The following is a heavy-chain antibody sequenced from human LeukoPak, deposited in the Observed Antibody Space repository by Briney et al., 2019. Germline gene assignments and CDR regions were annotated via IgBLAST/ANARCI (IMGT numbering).Heavy chain of an antibody. D-gene: IGHD3-22*01. CDR1: GFTFDDYA. CDR3: AKMGYYDSSGYHAWFDY. V-gene: IGHV3-9*01. J-gene: IGHJ4*02. Sequence: GRSLRLSCAASGFTFDDYAMHWVRQAPGKGLEWVSGISWNSGSIGYADSVKGRFTISRDNAKNSLYLQMDSLRAEDTALYYCAKMGYYDSSGYHAWFDYWGQGTLVTVSS. CDR2: ISWNSGSI.